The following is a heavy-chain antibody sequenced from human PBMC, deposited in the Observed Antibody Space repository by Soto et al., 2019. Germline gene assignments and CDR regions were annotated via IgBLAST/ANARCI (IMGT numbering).Heavy chain of an antibody. Sequence: DVQVVESGGGLVQSGGSLRLSCAVTGFSFSSYWMTWVRQAPGKGLEWVANIKYDGSEMQYAGSVKGRFTISSDNGNDSLELQTLSLRGEDPDVYLCVRNSGWYNLDHWGQGSLVTVST. J-gene: IGHJ4*02. CDR3: VRNSGWYNLDH. V-gene: IGHV3-7*03. D-gene: IGHD6-19*01. CDR1: GFSFSSYW. CDR2: IKYDGSEM.